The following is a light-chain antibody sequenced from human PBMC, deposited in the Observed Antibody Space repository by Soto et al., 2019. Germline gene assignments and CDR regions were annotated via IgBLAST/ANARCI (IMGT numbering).Light chain of an antibody. CDR1: QSISSY. Sequence: DIQMTQSPSSLSASVGDRVTITCRASQSISSYLNWYQQKPGKAPKLLIYAASILQSGVQSRVSGSGSGTDFTLSISSLRTEDCATYYCQQRYSTPYSFGEGTKVEIK. CDR2: AAS. CDR3: QQRYSTPYS. V-gene: IGKV1-39*01. J-gene: IGKJ2*01.